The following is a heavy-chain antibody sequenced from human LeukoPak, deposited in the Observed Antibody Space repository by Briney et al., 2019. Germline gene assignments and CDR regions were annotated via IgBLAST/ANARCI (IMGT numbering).Heavy chain of an antibody. CDR2: MSSGSKYI. V-gene: IGHV3-21*01. J-gene: IGHJ4*02. Sequence: GGSLRLSCAASGFTFDDYGMSWVRQAPGKGLEWVSSMSSGSKYIYYADSVKGRFTLSRDNAKNSLYLQMNSLRAEDTAVYYCARVTEYSGSYSPYFDYWGQGTLVTVSS. CDR3: ARVTEYSGSYSPYFDY. CDR1: GFTFDDYG. D-gene: IGHD1-26*01.